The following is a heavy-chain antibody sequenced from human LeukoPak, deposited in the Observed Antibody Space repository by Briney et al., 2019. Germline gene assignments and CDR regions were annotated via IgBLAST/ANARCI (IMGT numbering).Heavy chain of an antibody. CDR2: IYTSGST. J-gene: IGHJ4*02. CDR3: ARATPIAVAGNFDY. Sequence: SQTLSLTCTVSGGSISSGSYYWSWIRQPAGKGLEWIGRIYTSGSTNYNPSLKSRVTISVDTPKNQFSLKLSSVTAADTAVYYCARATPIAVAGNFDYWGQGTLVTVSS. D-gene: IGHD6-19*01. V-gene: IGHV4-61*02. CDR1: GGSISSGSYY.